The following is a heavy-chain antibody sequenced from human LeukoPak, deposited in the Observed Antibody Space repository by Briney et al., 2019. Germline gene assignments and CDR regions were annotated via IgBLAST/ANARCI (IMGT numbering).Heavy chain of an antibody. CDR3: ATHYDYVWGSYRYLDY. D-gene: IGHD3-16*02. J-gene: IGHJ6*04. CDR1: GFTFSSYE. CDR2: ISSSGSTI. Sequence: GSLRLSCAASGFTFSSYEMNWVRQAPGKGLEWVSYISSSGSTIYYADSVKGRFTISRDNAKNSLYLQMNSLRAEDTAVYYCATHYDYVWGSYRYLDYWGKGTTVTVSS. V-gene: IGHV3-48*03.